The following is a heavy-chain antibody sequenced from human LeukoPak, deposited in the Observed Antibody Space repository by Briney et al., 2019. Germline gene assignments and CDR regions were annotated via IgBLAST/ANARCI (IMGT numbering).Heavy chain of an antibody. J-gene: IGHJ4*02. D-gene: IGHD6-6*01. Sequence: PGGSLRLSCAASGFTFSSYEMNWVRQAPGKGLEWVSYIGSSGSTIYYADSVKGRFTISRDNAKNLLYLQMNSLRAEDTAVYYCARDTSSIAYDYWGQGTLVTVSS. V-gene: IGHV3-48*03. CDR2: IGSSGSTI. CDR1: GFTFSSYE. CDR3: ARDTSSIAYDY.